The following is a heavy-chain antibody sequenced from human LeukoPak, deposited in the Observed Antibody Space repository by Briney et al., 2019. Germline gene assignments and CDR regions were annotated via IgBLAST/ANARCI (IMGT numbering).Heavy chain of an antibody. V-gene: IGHV4-39*07. CDR2: IYYSGST. Sequence: SETLSLTCTVSGGSISSSSYYWGWIRQPPGKGLEWIGSIYYSGSTYYNPSLKSRVTISVDTSKNQFSLKLSSVTAADTAVYYCARGASTMVRGVRAEYYYMDVWGKGTTVTISS. CDR1: GGSISSSSYY. J-gene: IGHJ6*03. D-gene: IGHD3-10*01. CDR3: ARGASTMVRGVRAEYYYMDV.